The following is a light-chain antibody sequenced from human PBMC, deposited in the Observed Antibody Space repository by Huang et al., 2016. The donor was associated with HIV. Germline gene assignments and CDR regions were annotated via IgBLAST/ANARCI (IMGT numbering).Light chain of an antibody. J-gene: IGKJ4*01. CDR1: QGISTS. V-gene: IGKV1-9*01. Sequence: IQLTQSPSSLSASIGDRVTITCRASQGISTSLAWYQQKPGKAPNLLIVDASSLRRGVPSRFSGSRSGTVFTLSISSLQPEDFSTYFCQQLRSYPLTFGGGTKVEIK. CDR3: QQLRSYPLT. CDR2: DAS.